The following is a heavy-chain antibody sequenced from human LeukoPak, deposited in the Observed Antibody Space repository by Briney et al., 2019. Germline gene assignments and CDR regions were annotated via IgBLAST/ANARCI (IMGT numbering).Heavy chain of an antibody. V-gene: IGHV3-23*01. Sequence: PGGSLRLSCAAPGFTFSSYAMSWVRQAPGKGLEWVSAISGSGGSTYYADSVKGRFTISRDNSKNTLYLQMNSLRAEDTAVYYCAKDELLWFGELSAPYYYYGMDVWGQGTPVTVSS. J-gene: IGHJ6*02. CDR2: ISGSGGST. CDR1: GFTFSSYA. D-gene: IGHD3-10*01. CDR3: AKDELLWFGELSAPYYYYGMDV.